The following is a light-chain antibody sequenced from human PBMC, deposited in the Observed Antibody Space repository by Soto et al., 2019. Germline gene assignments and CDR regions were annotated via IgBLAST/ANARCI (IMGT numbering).Light chain of an antibody. CDR3: HQRGSWPRGT. CDR1: QSVSSY. Sequence: EIVLTQSPATLSLSPGETAPLSCRASQSVSSYLAWYQQKPGQAPRLLIYDASNRATGIPARFSGSGSGTDFTLTISSLEPEDFAVYYCHQRGSWPRGTFGQGTKVEIK. CDR2: DAS. V-gene: IGKV3-11*01. J-gene: IGKJ1*01.